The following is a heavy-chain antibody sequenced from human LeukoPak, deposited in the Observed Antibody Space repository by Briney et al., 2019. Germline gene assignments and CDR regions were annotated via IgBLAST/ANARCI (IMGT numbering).Heavy chain of an antibody. J-gene: IGHJ4*02. CDR2: INSDGSST. CDR3: ARASSSGAADLDY. CDR1: GFTFSSYW. Sequence: GGSLRLSCAASGFTFSSYWMHWVRQAPGKGLVWVSRINSDGSSTSYADSVKGRFTISRDNAKNTLYLQMNSLRAEDTAVYYCARASSSGAADLDYWGQGTLVTVSS. D-gene: IGHD3-22*01. V-gene: IGHV3-74*01.